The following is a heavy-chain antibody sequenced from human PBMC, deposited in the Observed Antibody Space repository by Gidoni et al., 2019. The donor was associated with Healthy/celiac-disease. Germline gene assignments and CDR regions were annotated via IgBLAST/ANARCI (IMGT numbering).Heavy chain of an antibody. V-gene: IGHV1-69*04. J-gene: IGHJ3*02. Sequence: QVQLVQSGAEVRKPGSSVKVCCTSSGGTFSSYAIIWVRQAPGQGLEWMGRIIPILGIANYAQKFQGRVTMTADKSTSTAYMELSSLRSEDTAVYYCARAEVRGVGAFDIWGQGTMVTVSS. CDR3: ARAEVRGVGAFDI. CDR1: GGTFSSYA. CDR2: IIPILGIA. D-gene: IGHD3-10*01.